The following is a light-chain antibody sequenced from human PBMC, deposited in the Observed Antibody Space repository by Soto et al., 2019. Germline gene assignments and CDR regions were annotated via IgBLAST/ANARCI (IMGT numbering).Light chain of an antibody. CDR1: QSVNSNY. CDR2: GAS. CDR3: QQYSSSPPEFT. V-gene: IGKV3-20*01. Sequence: EIVLTQSPGTLSVSPGERVTLSCRASQSVNSNYLAWYQQRPGQAPRLLIFGASYRATGIPDRFSGGGSGTDFTLTISRLEPEDFAVYYCQQYSSSPPEFTFGPGTKVDSK. J-gene: IGKJ3*01.